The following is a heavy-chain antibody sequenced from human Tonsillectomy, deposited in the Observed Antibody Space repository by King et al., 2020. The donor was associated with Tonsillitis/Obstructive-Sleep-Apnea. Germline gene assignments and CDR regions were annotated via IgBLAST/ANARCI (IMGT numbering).Heavy chain of an antibody. CDR2: LSYDGTNK. D-gene: IGHD2-15*01. V-gene: IGHV3-30*09. Sequence: VQLVESGGGVVQPGRSLRLSCAASGFTFIRYAMHWVRKAPGKGLEWVAVLSYDGTNKYADSVKGRFAISRDNSKNTLYLQMNSLRAEDTAVYYCARDSDGVPVAPDYWGQGTLVTVSS. CDR1: GFTFIRYA. J-gene: IGHJ4*02. CDR3: ARDSDGVPVAPDY.